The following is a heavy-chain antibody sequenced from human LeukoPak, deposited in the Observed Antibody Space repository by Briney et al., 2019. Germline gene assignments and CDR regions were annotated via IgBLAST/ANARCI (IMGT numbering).Heavy chain of an antibody. V-gene: IGHV3-30*02. D-gene: IGHD3-10*01. J-gene: IGHJ4*02. CDR3: AKESYYYGSGPFPSDY. CDR2: IRYDGSNK. CDR1: GFTFSSYG. Sequence: GGSLRLSCAASGFTFSSYGVHWVRQAPGKGLEWVAFIRYDGSNKYYADSVKGRFTISRDNSKNTLYLQMNSLRVEDTAVYYCAKESYYYGSGPFPSDYWGQGALVTVSS.